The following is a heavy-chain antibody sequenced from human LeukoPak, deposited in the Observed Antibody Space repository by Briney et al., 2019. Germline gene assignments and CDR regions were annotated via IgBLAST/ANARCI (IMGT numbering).Heavy chain of an antibody. CDR3: ARDRGAVTDVFDY. J-gene: IGHJ4*02. CDR1: GFTFSDYY. CDR2: IRSSGTTI. D-gene: IGHD6-19*01. V-gene: IGHV3-11*04. Sequence: GGXLRLSCVASGFTFSDYYMSWIRQAPGKGLEWVSYIRSSGTTIHYADSVKGRFTISRDNAKNSLYLQMNSLRAEDTAVYYCARDRGAVTDVFDYWGQGTLVTVSS.